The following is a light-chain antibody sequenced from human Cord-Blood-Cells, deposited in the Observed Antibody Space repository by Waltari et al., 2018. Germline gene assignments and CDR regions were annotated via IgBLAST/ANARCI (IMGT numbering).Light chain of an antibody. CDR1: QSVSSSY. V-gene: IGKV3-20*01. Sequence: EIVLTQSPGTLSLSPGERATLSCRASQSVSSSYLAWYQQKPGQAPRLLIYGASSRATGIPDRFRGSGSGTDFTLTISRLGPEDFAVYYCQQYGSSPWTFGQGTKVEI. CDR3: QQYGSSPWT. CDR2: GAS. J-gene: IGKJ1*01.